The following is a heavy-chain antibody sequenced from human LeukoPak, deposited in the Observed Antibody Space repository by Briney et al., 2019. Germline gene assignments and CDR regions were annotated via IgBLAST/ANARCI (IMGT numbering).Heavy chain of an antibody. D-gene: IGHD3-10*01. CDR3: ASASLLWFGEATSFDY. CDR1: GSGFTSYG. Sequence: GASVKVSCKAAGSGFTSYGISWVRQAPGQGLEWMGWISAYNGNTNYAQKLQGRVTMTTDTSTSTAYMELRSLRSDDTAVYYCASASLLWFGEATSFDYWGQGTLVTVSS. CDR2: ISAYNGNT. J-gene: IGHJ4*02. V-gene: IGHV1-18*01.